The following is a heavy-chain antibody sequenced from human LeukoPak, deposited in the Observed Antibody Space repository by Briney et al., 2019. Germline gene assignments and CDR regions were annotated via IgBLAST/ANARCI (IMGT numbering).Heavy chain of an antibody. J-gene: IGHJ4*02. Sequence: GGSLRLPCAASGFTFSNYYMNWVRQAPGKGLEWVSSISSGSNYIYYADSLKGRFTISRDNAKNSLYLQMNSLRAEDTAVYYCATGVRGYNSALDYWGQGTLVTVS. CDR1: GFTFSNYY. CDR2: ISSGSNYI. D-gene: IGHD6-19*01. CDR3: ATGVRGYNSALDY. V-gene: IGHV3-21*01.